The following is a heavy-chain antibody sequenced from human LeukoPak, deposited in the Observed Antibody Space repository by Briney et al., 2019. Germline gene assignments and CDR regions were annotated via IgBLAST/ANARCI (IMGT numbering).Heavy chain of an antibody. J-gene: IGHJ4*02. CDR1: GVTLRNYA. CDR3: AKDRDCSSTGCYVFAN. Sequence: GGSLRLSCAASGVTLRNYATTWIRQAPGKGPQWVSVISGDGESTYYADSVRGRFTISRDNSKNTMYLQMNNLRAEDTAIYYCAKDRDCSSTGCYVFANWGQGTLVTVSS. CDR2: ISGDGEST. V-gene: IGHV3-23*01. D-gene: IGHD2-2*01.